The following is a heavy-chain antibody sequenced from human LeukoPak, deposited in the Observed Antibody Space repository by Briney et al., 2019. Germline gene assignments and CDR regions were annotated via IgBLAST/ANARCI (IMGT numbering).Heavy chain of an antibody. Sequence: GGSLRLSCAASGFTVSFKYMSWVRLAPGKGLEWISVIYSGGSTYYADSVKGRFTISRDDSKNTLYLQMNSLRAEDTAIYYCARAQWRTYSYYYMDVWGKGTTVTVSS. CDR2: IYSGGST. CDR3: ARAQWRTYSYYYMDV. D-gene: IGHD6-19*01. J-gene: IGHJ6*03. V-gene: IGHV3-53*01. CDR1: GFTVSFKY.